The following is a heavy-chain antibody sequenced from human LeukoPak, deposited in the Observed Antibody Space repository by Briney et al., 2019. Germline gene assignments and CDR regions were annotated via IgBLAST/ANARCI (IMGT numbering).Heavy chain of an antibody. V-gene: IGHV3-23*01. Sequence: GGSLRLSCAASGFTSSSYAMSWVRQAPGKGLEWVSAISGSGGSTYYADSVKGRFTISRDNSKNPLYLQMNSLRAEETAVYYCAKVGGSRGVVVTLYYFDYWGQGTLVTVSS. D-gene: IGHD2-21*02. J-gene: IGHJ4*02. CDR1: GFTSSSYA. CDR2: ISGSGGST. CDR3: AKVGGSRGVVVTLYYFDY.